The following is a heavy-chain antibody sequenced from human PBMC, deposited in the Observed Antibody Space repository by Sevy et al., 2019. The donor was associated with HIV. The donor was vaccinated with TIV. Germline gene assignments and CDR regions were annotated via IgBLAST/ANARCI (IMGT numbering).Heavy chain of an antibody. CDR3: ARTPARFLEWIAFDI. Sequence: SETLSLTCTVSGGSISSSSYYWGWIRQPPGKGLEWIGSIYYSGSTYYNPSLKSRVTISVDTSKNQFSLKLSSVTAADTDVYYCARTPARFLEWIAFDIWGQGTMVTVSS. J-gene: IGHJ3*02. D-gene: IGHD3-3*01. CDR2: IYYSGST. CDR1: GGSISSSSYY. V-gene: IGHV4-39*01.